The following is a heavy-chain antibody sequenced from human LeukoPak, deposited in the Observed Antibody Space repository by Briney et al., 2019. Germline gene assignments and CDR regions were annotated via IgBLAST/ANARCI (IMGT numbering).Heavy chain of an antibody. CDR2: INSDGSST. Sequence: GGSLRLSCAASGFTFSSYWMHWVRQAPGKGLVWVSRINSDGSSTSYADSVKGRFTISRDNAKNMLYLQMNSLRAEDTAVYYCARGTWATLYYYYMDVWGKGTTVTVSS. CDR1: GFTFSSYW. D-gene: IGHD5-24*01. V-gene: IGHV3-74*01. J-gene: IGHJ6*03. CDR3: ARGTWATLYYYYMDV.